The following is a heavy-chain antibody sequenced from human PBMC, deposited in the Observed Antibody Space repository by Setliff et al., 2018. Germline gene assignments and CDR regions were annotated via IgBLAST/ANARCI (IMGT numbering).Heavy chain of an antibody. V-gene: IGHV3-11*01. D-gene: IGHD3-22*01. CDR3: ARVVSSGYIGPFDI. J-gene: IGHJ3*02. CDR2: IDPRGSPV. CDR1: GFTFIDYY. Sequence: GGSLRLSCAASGFTFIDYYMNWIRQTPRKGLEWISHIDPRGSPVDYVDSVKGRFTISRDNTKNLVYLQMDSLRADDTAVYYCARVVSSGYIGPFDIWGQGTMVTVSS.